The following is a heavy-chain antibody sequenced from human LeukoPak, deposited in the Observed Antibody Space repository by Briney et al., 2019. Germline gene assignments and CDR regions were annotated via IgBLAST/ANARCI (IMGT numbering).Heavy chain of an antibody. CDR1: GFTFSSYW. CDR2: INSDGSST. Sequence: GGALRLSCAASGFTFSSYWMHWVRQAPGKGLVWVSRINSDGSSTNYADSAKGRFTISRDNANNTLYLQMNSLRAEDTAVYYCARVATMVRGVINDDAFDIWGQGTMVTVSS. V-gene: IGHV3-74*01. CDR3: ARVATMVRGVINDDAFDI. D-gene: IGHD3-10*01. J-gene: IGHJ3*02.